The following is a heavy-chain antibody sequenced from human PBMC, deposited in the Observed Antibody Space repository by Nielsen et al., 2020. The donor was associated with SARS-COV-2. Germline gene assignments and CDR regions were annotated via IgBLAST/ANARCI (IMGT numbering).Heavy chain of an antibody. CDR1: GGSLSGYY. V-gene: IGHV4-34*01. CDR3: ARGRSSSWYLNAFDI. Sequence: SETLSLTCAVYGGSLSGYYWSRIRQPPGKGLEWIGEINHSGSTNYNPSLKSRVTISVDTSKNQFSLKLSSVTAADTAVYYCARGRSSSWYLNAFDIWGQGTMVTVSS. J-gene: IGHJ3*02. D-gene: IGHD6-13*01. CDR2: INHSGST.